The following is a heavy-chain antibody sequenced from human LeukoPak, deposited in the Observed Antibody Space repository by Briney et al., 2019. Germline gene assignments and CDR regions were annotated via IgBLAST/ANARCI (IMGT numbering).Heavy chain of an antibody. Sequence: GVSLRLSCAASGFTFSTYGMHWVRQAPGKGLEWVAVIWSDGSDKYYADSVKGRFTISRDNSKLYLQMDSLRVEDTAVYYCARDYCGGDCYNFDYWGQGTLVTVSS. CDR3: ARDYCGGDCYNFDY. J-gene: IGHJ4*02. V-gene: IGHV3-33*01. D-gene: IGHD2-21*02. CDR1: GFTFSTYG. CDR2: IWSDGSDK.